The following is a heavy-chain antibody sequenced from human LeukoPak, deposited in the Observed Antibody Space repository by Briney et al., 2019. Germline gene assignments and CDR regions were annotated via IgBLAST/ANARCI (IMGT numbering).Heavy chain of an antibody. V-gene: IGHV1-69*13. CDR1: GGTFSSYG. J-gene: IGHJ6*02. CDR3: AREDCSGGSCESRYYGMDV. CDR2: IIPIFGTA. Sequence: SVKVSCKASGGTFSSYGISWVRQAPGQGLEWMGGIIPIFGTANYAQKFQGRVTITADESTSTAYMELSSLRSEDTAVYYCAREDCSGGSCESRYYGMDVWGQGTTVTVSS. D-gene: IGHD2-15*01.